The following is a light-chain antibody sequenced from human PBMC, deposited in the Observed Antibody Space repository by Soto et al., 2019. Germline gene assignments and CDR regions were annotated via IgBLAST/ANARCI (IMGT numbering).Light chain of an antibody. V-gene: IGLV2-14*01. CDR2: HVS. J-gene: IGLJ1*01. CDR1: SSDVGAYNY. Sequence: QSVLTQPASASVSPGQSITISCTGTSSDVGAYNYVSWYQQYPGKAPKLMIYHVSNRPSGVSNRFSGSKSGNSASLTISGLQGEDEADYYCNSYTTTSTYVFGTGTKVTVL. CDR3: NSYTTTSTYV.